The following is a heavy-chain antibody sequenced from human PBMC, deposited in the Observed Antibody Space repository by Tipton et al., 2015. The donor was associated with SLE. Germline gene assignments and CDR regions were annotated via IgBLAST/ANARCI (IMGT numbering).Heavy chain of an antibody. CDR2: IYTSGST. Sequence: LRLSCTVSGGSISSGSYYWSWIRQPAGKGLEWIGRIYTSGSTNYNPSLKSRVTISVDTSKNQFSLKLSSVTAADTAVYYCARLGVGCANCWYYFDLWGQGALVTVSS. CDR3: ARLGVGCANCWYYFDL. J-gene: IGHJ4*02. D-gene: IGHD2-21*01. CDR1: GGSISSGSYY. V-gene: IGHV4-61*02.